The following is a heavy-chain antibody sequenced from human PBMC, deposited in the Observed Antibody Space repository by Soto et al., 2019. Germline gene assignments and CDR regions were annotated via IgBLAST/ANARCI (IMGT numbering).Heavy chain of an antibody. CDR2: ISGFNDDT. V-gene: IGHV1-18*01. CDR3: ARSGSYYPARNWFGP. D-gene: IGHD3-10*01. Sequence: QVQLVQSGAEMKNPGASVKVSCKASGYTFTSYGISWVRQAPGQGLEWRGWISGFNDDTNHAQKLQGRVTMTKDTSTSTAYMELRRLISDDTAVYYCARSGSYYPARNWFGPWGQGTLVTVSS. J-gene: IGHJ5*02. CDR1: GYTFTSYG.